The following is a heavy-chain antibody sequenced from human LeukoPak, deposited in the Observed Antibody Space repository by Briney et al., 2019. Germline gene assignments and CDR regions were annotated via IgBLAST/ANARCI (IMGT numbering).Heavy chain of an antibody. Sequence: SETLSLTCTVSGGSISSSSYYWGWIRQPPGKGLEWSGSIYYSGSTYYNPSLKSRVTISVDTSKNQFSLKLSSVTAADTAVYYCASPLFGDYVRYWGQGTLVTVSS. CDR2: IYYSGST. J-gene: IGHJ4*02. V-gene: IGHV4-39*01. D-gene: IGHD4-17*01. CDR1: GGSISSSSYY. CDR3: ASPLFGDYVRY.